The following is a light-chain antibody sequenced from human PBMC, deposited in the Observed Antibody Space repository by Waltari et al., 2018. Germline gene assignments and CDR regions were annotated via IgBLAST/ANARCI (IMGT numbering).Light chain of an antibody. J-gene: IGLJ2*01. CDR2: QDN. V-gene: IGLV3-1*01. CDR3: QAWDSSTLV. CDR1: ALGDKF. Sequence: SYELTQPPSVSVSPGQTASITCSGNALGDKFTCWYQQRPGQSPVLVIYQDNKRPSGISERFSGSNSGNTATLTVTGTQATDEADYYCQAWDSSTLVFGGGTKLIVL.